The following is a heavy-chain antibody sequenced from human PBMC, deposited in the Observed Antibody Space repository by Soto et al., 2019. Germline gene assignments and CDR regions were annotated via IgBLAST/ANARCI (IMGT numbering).Heavy chain of an antibody. CDR2: MNPNSGNT. D-gene: IGHD2-8*01. CDR1: GYTFTSYD. Sequence: ASVKVSCKASGYTFTSYDINWVRQATGQGLEWMGWMNPNSGNTGFAQKFQGRVTMTRNTSIITAYMELSSLRSEDTAVYYCARAYCTNGVCFVDAFDIWGQGTMVTVSS. V-gene: IGHV1-8*01. J-gene: IGHJ3*02. CDR3: ARAYCTNGVCFVDAFDI.